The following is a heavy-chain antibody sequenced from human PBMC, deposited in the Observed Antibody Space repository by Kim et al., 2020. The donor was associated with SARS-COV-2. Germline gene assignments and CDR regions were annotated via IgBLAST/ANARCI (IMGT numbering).Heavy chain of an antibody. CDR3: ARIVPTTRGWFFDY. V-gene: IGHV4-59*01. D-gene: IGHD2-15*01. CDR2: IYYTGAT. CDR1: DGSINNYY. Sequence: SETLSLTCTVSDGSINNYYWSWIRQPPGKGLEWIGYIYYTGATNYNPSLKSRVTVSVDTSKNQFSLKLTSVTAADTAVYYCARIVPTTRGWFFDYWGQGTLVTVSS. J-gene: IGHJ4*02.